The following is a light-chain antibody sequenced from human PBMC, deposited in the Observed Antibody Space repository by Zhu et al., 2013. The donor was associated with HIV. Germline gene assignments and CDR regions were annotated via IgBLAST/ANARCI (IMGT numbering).Light chain of an antibody. CDR1: TSNIGNNY. CDR3: AAWDDSIYGVL. Sequence: QSPLTQPPSVSGTPGQRITIPCSGSTSNIGNNYVYWYQHVPGTAPRVVIFKNNQRPSGVPDRLSGSKSGTSASLAITGLRPEDEAHYYCAAWDDSIYGVLIGGGTKLTVL. V-gene: IGLV1-47*01. CDR2: KNN. J-gene: IGLJ2*01.